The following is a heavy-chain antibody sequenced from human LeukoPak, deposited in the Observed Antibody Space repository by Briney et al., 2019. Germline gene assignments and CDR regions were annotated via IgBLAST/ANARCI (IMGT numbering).Heavy chain of an antibody. V-gene: IGHV3-7*01. CDR2: IRQDGNVK. CDR3: ARWSRDSYGYYWISS. J-gene: IGHJ5*02. Sequence: GGSLRLSCAASGFTFSSYSMNWVRQAPGKGLQWVASIRQDGNVKYYVDSVQGRFTISRDNAMNSLYLQMNNLGVEDTAVYYCARWSRDSYGYYWISSWGQGTLVTVSS. D-gene: IGHD3-22*01. CDR1: GFTFSSYS.